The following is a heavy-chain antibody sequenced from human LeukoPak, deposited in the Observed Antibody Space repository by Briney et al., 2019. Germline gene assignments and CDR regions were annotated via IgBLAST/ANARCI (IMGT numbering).Heavy chain of an antibody. J-gene: IGHJ4*02. CDR2: INPTSTSI. CDR1: GFTCSDYS. V-gene: IGHV3-21*01. Sequence: GGSLRLSCAASGFTCSDYSINWVRQAPGKGLEWVSSINPTSTSIYYADAVKGRFIISRDKAKSSLFLQMNSLRAEDTALYYCVRLRGNSERSGYYYYYNYWGQGILVTVSS. D-gene: IGHD3-22*01. CDR3: VRLRGNSERSGYYYYYNY.